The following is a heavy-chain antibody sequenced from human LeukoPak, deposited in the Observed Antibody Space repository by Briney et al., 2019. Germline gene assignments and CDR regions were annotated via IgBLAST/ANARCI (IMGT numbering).Heavy chain of an antibody. Sequence: PGGSLRLSCAASGFTFSSYWMSWVRQTPGKGLEWVANIKQDGSEKYYVDSVKGRFTISRDNAKNSLYLQMNSLRAEDTAVYYCATFIGRYGDSRAFDIWGQGTMVTVSS. D-gene: IGHD4-17*01. J-gene: IGHJ3*02. CDR3: ATFIGRYGDSRAFDI. CDR1: GFTFSSYW. CDR2: IKQDGSEK. V-gene: IGHV3-7*03.